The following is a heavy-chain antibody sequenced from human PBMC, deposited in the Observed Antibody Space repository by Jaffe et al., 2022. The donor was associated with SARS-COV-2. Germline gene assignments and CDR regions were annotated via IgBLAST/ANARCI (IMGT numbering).Heavy chain of an antibody. CDR1: GFSLSNARMG. D-gene: IGHD6-13*01. V-gene: IGHV2-26*01. Sequence: QVTLKESGPVLVKPTETLTLTCTVSGFSLSNARMGVSWIRQPPGKALEWLAHIFSNDEKSYSTSLKSRLTISKDTSKSQVVLTMTNMDPVDTATYYCARIAPWGAAAGTVNWFDPWGQGTLVTVSS. J-gene: IGHJ5*02. CDR3: ARIAPWGAAAGTVNWFDP. CDR2: IFSNDEK.